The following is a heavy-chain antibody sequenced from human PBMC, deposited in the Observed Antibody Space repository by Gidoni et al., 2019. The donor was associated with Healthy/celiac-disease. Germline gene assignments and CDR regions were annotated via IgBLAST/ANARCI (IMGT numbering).Heavy chain of an antibody. Sequence: QVQLQESGPGLVKPSQTLSLTSPVSGVSIISGDYYWSWIRQPPGKGLEWIGYIYYSGSTYYNPSLKSRVTISVDTSKNQFSLKLSSVTAADTAVYYCARDSRVPAASWWFDPWGQGTLVTVSS. CDR2: IYYSGST. J-gene: IGHJ5*02. D-gene: IGHD2-2*01. CDR3: ARDSRVPAASWWFDP. CDR1: GVSIISGDYY. V-gene: IGHV4-30-4*01.